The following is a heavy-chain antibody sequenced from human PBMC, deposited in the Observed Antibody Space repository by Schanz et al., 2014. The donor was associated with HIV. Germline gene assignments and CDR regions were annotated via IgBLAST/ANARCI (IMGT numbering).Heavy chain of an antibody. D-gene: IGHD3-3*01. CDR1: GFTFSSYA. J-gene: IGHJ6*02. CDR3: IGDAFGSKDV. CDR2: INVNGMIR. V-gene: IGHV3-23*04. Sequence: VQLVESGGGVVQPGRSLRLSCAASGFTFSSYAMSWVRQTPGKGLEWVSRINVNGMIRDYADSVRGRFTISRDNARNTVHLQMSSLRTDDTAVYHCIGDAFGSKDVWGQGTTVTVSS.